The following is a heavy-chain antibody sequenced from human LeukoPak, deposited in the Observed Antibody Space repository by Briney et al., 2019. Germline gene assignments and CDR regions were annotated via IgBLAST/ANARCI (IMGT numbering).Heavy chain of an antibody. CDR3: TTDYYDSSGYYLQPFDY. Sequence: GGSLRLSWAASGXTFSNAWVSWVRQAPGKGLEWVGRIKSKTDGGTTDYAAPVKGRFTISRDDSKNTLYLQMNSLNTEDTAVYYCTTDYYDSSGYYLQPFDYWGQGTLVTVSS. V-gene: IGHV3-15*01. J-gene: IGHJ4*02. CDR1: GXTFSNAW. CDR2: IKSKTDGGTT. D-gene: IGHD3-22*01.